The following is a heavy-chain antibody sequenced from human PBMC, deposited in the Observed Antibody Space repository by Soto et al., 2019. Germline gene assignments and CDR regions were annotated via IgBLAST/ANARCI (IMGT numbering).Heavy chain of an antibody. CDR1: GYSISSGYY. CDR3: ARAHILSEGYYFDY. J-gene: IGHJ4*02. CDR2: VYHSGST. Sequence: SETLSLTCGVSGYSISSGYYWGWIRQPPGKGLEWIGSVYHSGSTYYNPSLKSRVTISVDTSKNQFSLKLSSVTAAETAVFYCARAHILSEGYYFDYWGQGTLVTVSS. V-gene: IGHV4-38-2*01.